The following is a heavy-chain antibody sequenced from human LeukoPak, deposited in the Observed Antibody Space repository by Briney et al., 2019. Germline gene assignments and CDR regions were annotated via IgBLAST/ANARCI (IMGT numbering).Heavy chain of an antibody. CDR1: GGSISSSSYY. CDR2: IKQDGSEK. D-gene: IGHD3-10*01. CDR3: ARDPSGDQVY. V-gene: IGHV3-7*01. J-gene: IGHJ4*02. Sequence: ETLSLTCTVSGGSISSSSYYWGWIRQPPGKGREWVANIKQDGSEKYYVDSVKGRFTISRDNAKNSLYLQMNSLRAEDTAVYYCARDPSGDQVYWGQGTLVTVSS.